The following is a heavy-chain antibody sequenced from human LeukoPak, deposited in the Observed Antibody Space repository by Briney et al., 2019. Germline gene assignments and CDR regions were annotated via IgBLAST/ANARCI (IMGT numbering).Heavy chain of an antibody. CDR3: ARAMGTSYGFWSGSYTVSYYYYMDV. CDR2: IKQDGSEK. Sequence: GGSLRLSCATFGFTFSSHSMSWVRQAPGKGLEWVANIKQDGSEKHYVDSVKGRFSISRGNTKNSLYLQMNSLRAEDTAVYYCARAMGTSYGFWSGSYTVSYYYYMDVWGKGTTVAVS. V-gene: IGHV3-7*01. J-gene: IGHJ6*03. D-gene: IGHD3-3*01. CDR1: GFTFSSHS.